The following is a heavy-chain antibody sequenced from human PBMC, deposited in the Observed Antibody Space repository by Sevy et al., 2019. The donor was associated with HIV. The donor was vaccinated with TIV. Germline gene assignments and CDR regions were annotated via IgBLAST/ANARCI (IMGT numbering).Heavy chain of an antibody. J-gene: IGHJ4*02. CDR2: IYYNGHI. D-gene: IGHD1-26*01. CDR3: AGENAWGRGYS. Sequence: TVSLTCTVSGGSITSLYWNWIRQPPGKGLEWISNIYYNGHINYNPSLKSRVTLSLDTSKNQFSLRLSSVTAADTAMYYCAGENAWGRGYSWGQGTLVTVSS. V-gene: IGHV4-59*08. CDR1: GGSITSLY.